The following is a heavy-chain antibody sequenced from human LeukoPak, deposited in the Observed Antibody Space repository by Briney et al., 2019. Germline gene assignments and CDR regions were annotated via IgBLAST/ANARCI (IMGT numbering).Heavy chain of an antibody. V-gene: IGHV4-59*01. D-gene: IGHD3-16*02. J-gene: IGHJ4*02. CDR3: ARDQGVPFGGVIAPLAY. CDR1: GGSISSYH. CDR2: IYYSGST. Sequence: PSETLSLTCTVSGGSISSYHWSWIRQPPGKGLEWIGYIYYSGSTNYNPSLKSRVTISVDTSKNQFSLKLSSVTAADTAVYYCARDQGVPFGGVIAPLAYWGQGTLVTVSS.